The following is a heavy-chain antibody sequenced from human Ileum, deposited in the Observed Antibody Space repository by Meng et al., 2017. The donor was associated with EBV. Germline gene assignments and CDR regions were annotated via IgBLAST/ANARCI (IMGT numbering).Heavy chain of an antibody. V-gene: IGHV4-39*01. CDR1: VGSCSLSSSY. D-gene: IGHD1-14*01. Sequence: LLPLHSGPGLVQLSGPLSPTCTVSVGSCSLSSSYWPWIRQPPGEGLEWIGGVVYSGTTYYTSSLKSRVSISVDTSKNQFSLKLSSVTAADTAVYYCARHHHSPTFDYWGQGTLVTVSS. J-gene: IGHJ4*02. CDR2: VVYSGTT. CDR3: ARHHHSPTFDY.